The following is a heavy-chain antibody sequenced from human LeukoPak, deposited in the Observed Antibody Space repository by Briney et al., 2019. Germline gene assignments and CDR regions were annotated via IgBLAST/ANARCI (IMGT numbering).Heavy chain of an antibody. V-gene: IGHV1-46*01. D-gene: IGHD3-10*01. CDR3: ARGLSMADAFDI. Sequence: ASVKVSCKASGYTFTGYYMHWMRQAPGQGLEWMGIINPSGGSTSYAQKFQGRVTMTRDTSTSTVYMELSSLRSEDTAVYYCARGLSMADAFDIWGQGTMVTVSS. CDR2: INPSGGST. J-gene: IGHJ3*02. CDR1: GYTFTGYY.